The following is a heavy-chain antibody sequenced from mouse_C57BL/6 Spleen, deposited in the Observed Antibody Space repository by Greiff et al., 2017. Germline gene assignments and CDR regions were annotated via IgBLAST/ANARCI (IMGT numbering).Heavy chain of an antibody. V-gene: IGHV1-64*01. CDR1: GYTFTSYW. CDR3: ARPPDSSGYETYFAY. CDR2: IHPNSGST. D-gene: IGHD3-2*02. Sequence: QVQLQQPGAELVKPGASVKLSCKASGYTFTSYWMHWVKQRPGQGLEWIGMIHPNSGSTNYNEKFKSKATLTVDKSSSTAYMQLSSLTSEDSAVYYCARPPDSSGYETYFAYWGQCTTLTVSS. J-gene: IGHJ2*01.